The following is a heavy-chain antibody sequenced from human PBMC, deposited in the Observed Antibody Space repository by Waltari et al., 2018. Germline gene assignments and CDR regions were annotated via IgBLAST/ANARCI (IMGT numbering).Heavy chain of an antibody. V-gene: IGHV3-72*01. CDR2: IKNKDYSYTT. Sequence: EVQLVQSGGGLVEPGGSLRLSWVVSGFTFVDVFIDWVRQAPGKGLEWVGRIKNKDYSYTTEYGASVSGRFTISREDSKRSGYLQMNSLKIEDTAVYYCALIRGRFGYWGQGTLVTVSS. CDR3: ALIRGRFGY. CDR1: GFTFVDVF. J-gene: IGHJ4*02. D-gene: IGHD3-10*01.